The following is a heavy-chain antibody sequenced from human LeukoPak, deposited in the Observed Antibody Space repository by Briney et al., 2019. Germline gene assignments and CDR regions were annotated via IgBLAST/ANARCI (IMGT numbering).Heavy chain of an antibody. V-gene: IGHV4-39*07. CDR1: GGSITKNGYY. D-gene: IGHD6-19*01. CDR2: MRYSGST. CDR3: CGSGWFAGPFGY. J-gene: IGHJ4*02. Sequence: SETLSLTCSVSGGSITKNGYYWGWIRQSPETGLEWIGSMRYSGSTYYNPPLNSRVTISVDTSKNQFSLKLTSVTAADTAVYYCCGSGWFAGPFGYWGQGALVTVSS.